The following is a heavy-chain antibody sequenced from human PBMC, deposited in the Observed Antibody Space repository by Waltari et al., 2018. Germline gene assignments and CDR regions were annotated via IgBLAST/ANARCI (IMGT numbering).Heavy chain of an antibody. J-gene: IGHJ4*02. CDR2: KNYDGSQK. V-gene: IGHV3-7*01. Sequence: EVQLVESGGGLVQPGGSMILSCGASVFTFSREWMSGVRQTPGKGLQVGDNKNYDGSQKYYVDSVKGRFTVSRNNAKNSVYLQMNSLRVEDTAVYYCAKSRGFEYWGQGALITVSS. D-gene: IGHD2-2*01. CDR3: AKSRGFEY. CDR1: VFTFSREW.